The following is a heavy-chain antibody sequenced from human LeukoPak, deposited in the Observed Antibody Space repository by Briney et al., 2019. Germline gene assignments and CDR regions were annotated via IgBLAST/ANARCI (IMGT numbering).Heavy chain of an antibody. CDR3: ARGGPSYYDILTGYYMGMFGNWFDP. CDR1: GGSVSSSSHY. Sequence: SETLSLTCTVSGGSVSSSSHYWSWIRQPPGKGLEWIGYIYYSGSTNYNPSLKSRVTISVDTSKNQFSLKLSSVTAADTAVYYCARGGPSYYDILTGYYMGMFGNWFDPWGQGTLVTVSS. CDR2: IYYSGST. D-gene: IGHD3-9*01. J-gene: IGHJ5*02. V-gene: IGHV4-61*01.